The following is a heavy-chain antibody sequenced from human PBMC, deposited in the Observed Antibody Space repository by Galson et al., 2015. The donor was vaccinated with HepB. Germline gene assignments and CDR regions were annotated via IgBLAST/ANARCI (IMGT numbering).Heavy chain of an antibody. CDR2: INADGSDT. CDR1: GFMFRTNS. CDR3: ARDSKPQSGPGGFITMVRGVIISYYYYGMDV. V-gene: IGHV3-48*01. Sequence: SLRLSCAASGFMFRTNSMNWVRQAPGKGLEWVSHINADGSDTSYADSVKGRFTISRDNSKNTLYLQMNSLRAEDTAVYYCARDSKPQSGPGGFITMVRGVIISYYYYGMDVWGQGTTVTVSS. D-gene: IGHD3-10*01. J-gene: IGHJ6*02.